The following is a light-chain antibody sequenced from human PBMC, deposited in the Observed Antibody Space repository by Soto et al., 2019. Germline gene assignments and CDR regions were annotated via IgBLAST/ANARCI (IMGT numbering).Light chain of an antibody. CDR1: QTIGSL. Sequence: DIQMTQSPSTLSASVGDRVTITCRASQTIGSLLAWYQQKAGRAPKLLIYKASTLESGVPSRFSGSRSGTEFTLTISSLPPDDFATYYCQHYTSYPPMYTFGQGTKLEI. V-gene: IGKV1-5*03. J-gene: IGKJ2*01. CDR3: QHYTSYPPMYT. CDR2: KAS.